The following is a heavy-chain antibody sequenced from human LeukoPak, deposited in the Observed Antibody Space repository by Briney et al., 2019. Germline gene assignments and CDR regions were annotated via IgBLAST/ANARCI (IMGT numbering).Heavy chain of an antibody. CDR2: IYYSGST. J-gene: IGHJ4*02. Sequence: PSETLSLTCAVSGGSISSGGYSWSWIRQPPGKGLEWIGYIYYSGSTYYNPSLKSRVTISVDTSKNQFSLKLSSVTAADTAVYYCGRRSVRGVIRYWGQGTLVTVSS. CDR3: GRRSVRGVIRY. D-gene: IGHD3-10*01. CDR1: GGSISSGGYS. V-gene: IGHV4-30-4*07.